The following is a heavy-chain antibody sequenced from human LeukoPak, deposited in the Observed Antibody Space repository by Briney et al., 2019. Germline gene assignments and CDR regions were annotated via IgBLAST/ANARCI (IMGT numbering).Heavy chain of an antibody. CDR3: ARVWVAVRGAPDY. J-gene: IGHJ4*02. CDR1: GHSFTTYT. D-gene: IGHD3-10*01. V-gene: IGHV1-18*01. Sequence: ASVKVSCKASGHSFTTYTITWVRQAPGQGLEWMGWISAYNGNTNYAQKLQGRVTMTTDTSTSTAYMELRSLRSDDTAVYYCARVWVAVRGAPDYWGQGTLVTVSS. CDR2: ISAYNGNT.